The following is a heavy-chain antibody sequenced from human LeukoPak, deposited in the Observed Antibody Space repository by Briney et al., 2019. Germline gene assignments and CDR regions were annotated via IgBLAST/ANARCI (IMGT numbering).Heavy chain of an antibody. CDR3: VRSCSSGSCYGYKDY. V-gene: IGHV3-74*01. Sequence: PGGSLRLSCATSGFTFSSYWMPWVRQVPGKGLVWVSRVNGDGTSTSYADSVQGRFTISRDNAKNTLYLYMNSLRGDDTAIYFCVRSCSSGSCYGYKDYWGQGTLVTVSS. CDR2: VNGDGTST. D-gene: IGHD2-2*01. CDR1: GFTFSSYW. J-gene: IGHJ4*02.